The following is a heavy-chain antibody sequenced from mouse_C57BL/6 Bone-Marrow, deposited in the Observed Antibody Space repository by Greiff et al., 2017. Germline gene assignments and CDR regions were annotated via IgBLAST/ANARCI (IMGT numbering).Heavy chain of an antibody. CDR3: ARSRVYYYGSSYVHWYFDV. V-gene: IGHV1-82*01. Sequence: QVQLQQSGAELMKPGASVKLSCKATGYTFTGYWIEWVKQRPGQGLEWIGRIYPGDGDTNYNGKFKGKATLTADKSSSTAYMQLSSLTSEDSAVYFCARSRVYYYGSSYVHWYFDVWGTGTTVTVSS. J-gene: IGHJ1*03. CDR1: GYTFTGYW. D-gene: IGHD1-1*01. CDR2: IYPGDGDT.